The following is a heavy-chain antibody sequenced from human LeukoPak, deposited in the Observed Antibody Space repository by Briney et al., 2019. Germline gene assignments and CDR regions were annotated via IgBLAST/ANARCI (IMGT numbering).Heavy chain of an antibody. CDR1: GFTLSSYA. Sequence: GGSLRLSCAASGFTLSSYAMSWVRQGPGKGLEWVSAISVSGNTYHADSVKGRFTISRDSSKNTLYLQMNSLRAGDAAVNYCARQYYYDSSGYVPHFDYWGQGTLVTVSS. V-gene: IGHV3-23*01. CDR3: ARQYYYDSSGYVPHFDY. D-gene: IGHD3-22*01. CDR2: ISVSGNT. J-gene: IGHJ4*02.